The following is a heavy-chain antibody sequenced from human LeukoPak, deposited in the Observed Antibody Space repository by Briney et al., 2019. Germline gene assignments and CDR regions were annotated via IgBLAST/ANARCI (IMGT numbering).Heavy chain of an antibody. V-gene: IGHV3-9*01. J-gene: IGHJ6*02. CDR2: ISWNSGSI. CDR1: GFTFDDYA. CDR3: AKDSAYYYGMDV. Sequence: GGSLRLSCAASGFTFDDYAMPWVRQAPGKGLEWVSGISWNSGSIGYADSVKGRFTISRDNAKNSLYLQMNSLRAEDTALYYCAKDSAYYYGMDVWGQGTTVTVSS.